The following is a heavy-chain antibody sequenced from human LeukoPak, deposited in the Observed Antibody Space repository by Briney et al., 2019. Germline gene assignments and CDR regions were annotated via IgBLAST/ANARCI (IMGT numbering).Heavy chain of an antibody. D-gene: IGHD6-19*01. Sequence: GGSLRLSCAASGFTFSSYAMHWVRQAPGKGLEWVAVISYDGSNKYYADSVKGRFTISRDNSKNTLYLQMNSLRAEDTAVFYCATWSGWNYWGQGTLVTVSS. CDR3: ATWSGWNY. CDR1: GFTFSSYA. CDR2: ISYDGSNK. J-gene: IGHJ4*02. V-gene: IGHV3-30-3*01.